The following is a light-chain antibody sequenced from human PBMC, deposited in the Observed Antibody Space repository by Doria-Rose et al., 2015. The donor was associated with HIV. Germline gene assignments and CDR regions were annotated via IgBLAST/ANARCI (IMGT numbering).Light chain of an antibody. Sequence: QSVLTQPPSVSGAPGQRVTISCTGSSSNIGADYDVHWYQQLPGTAPKLLIYGNSNRHSAVPDRFSGSKSGTSASLAITGLQAEDEADYYCQSYDSSLSGYYVFGTGTKVTVL. CDR1: SSNIGADYD. V-gene: IGLV1-40*01. CDR2: GNS. J-gene: IGLJ1*01. CDR3: QSYDSSLSGYYV.